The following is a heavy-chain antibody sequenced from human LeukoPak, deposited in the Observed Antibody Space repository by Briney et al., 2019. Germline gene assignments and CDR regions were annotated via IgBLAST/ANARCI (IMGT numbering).Heavy chain of an antibody. CDR2: ISGSGGST. CDR3: AKDSSYGSGSYSAEYFQH. J-gene: IGHJ1*01. Sequence: GGSLRLSCAATGFTFSSYAMSWVRQAPGKGLEWVSAISGSGGSTYYADSVKGRFTISRDNAKNSLYLQMNSLRAEDTALYYCAKDSSYGSGSYSAEYFQHWGQGTLVTVSS. CDR1: GFTFSSYA. D-gene: IGHD3-10*01. V-gene: IGHV3-23*01.